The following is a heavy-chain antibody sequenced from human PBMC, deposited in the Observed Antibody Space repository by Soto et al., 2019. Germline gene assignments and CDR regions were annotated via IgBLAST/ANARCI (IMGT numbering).Heavy chain of an antibody. CDR2: IIPLLGST. CDR1: GGPFSSQA. CDR3: AMSDGPYFDYVIDG. D-gene: IGHD3-22*01. Sequence: QVQVEQSGAEVKKPGSSLKVSCKTSGGPFSSQAFNWVRQARGHGLEWMGGIIPLLGSTTYAQKFQDRVTFTADESTRTVYMELRSLRSEDTATYFCAMSDGPYFDYVIDGWGRGTTVNVSS. J-gene: IGHJ6*02. V-gene: IGHV1-69*01.